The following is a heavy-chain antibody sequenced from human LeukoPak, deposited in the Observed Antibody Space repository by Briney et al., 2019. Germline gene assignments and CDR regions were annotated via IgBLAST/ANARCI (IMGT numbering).Heavy chain of an antibody. CDR3: TREEGGTTVDY. CDR1: GYSISSGYY. Sequence: PSETLSLTCTVSGYSISSGYYWGWIRQPPGKGLEWIGSIYHSGSTYYNPSLKSRVTISVDTSKNQFSLKLSSVTAADTAAYYCTREEGGTTVDYWGQGTLVTVSS. D-gene: IGHD1-1*01. J-gene: IGHJ4*02. V-gene: IGHV4-38-2*02. CDR2: IYHSGST.